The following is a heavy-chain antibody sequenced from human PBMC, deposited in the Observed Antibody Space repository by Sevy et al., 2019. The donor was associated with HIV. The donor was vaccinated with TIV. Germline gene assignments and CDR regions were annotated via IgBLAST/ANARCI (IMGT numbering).Heavy chain of an antibody. CDR2: IYYSGGT. CDR1: CGSLSRVCHY. J-gene: IGHJ3*02. V-gene: IGHV4-31*03. Sequence: TLSLTCTISCGSLSRVCHYWSWIRQHPGKGLEWSGYIYYSGGTYYNPSLKSRVTIPVDTSKNQFSLKLRSVTAADTAVDLCARNNYYVRSGYAAAFDIWGQGTMVTVSS. CDR3: ARNNYYVRSGYAAAFDI. D-gene: IGHD3-22*01.